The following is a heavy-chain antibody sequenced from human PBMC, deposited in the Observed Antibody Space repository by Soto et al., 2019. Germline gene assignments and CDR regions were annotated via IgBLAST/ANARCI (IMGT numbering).Heavy chain of an antibody. D-gene: IGHD1-26*01. J-gene: IGHJ6*02. CDR1: GDTFSIYA. Sequence: GAPVKGSCKGSGDTFSIYAISWGLQAPEQGLEWMGGIIPIFGTANYAQKFQGRVTITADESTSTAYMELSSLRSEDTAVYYCARSIGRYYYYYYGMDVWGQGTTVTVSS. CDR2: IIPIFGTA. CDR3: ARSIGRYYYYYYGMDV. V-gene: IGHV1-69*01.